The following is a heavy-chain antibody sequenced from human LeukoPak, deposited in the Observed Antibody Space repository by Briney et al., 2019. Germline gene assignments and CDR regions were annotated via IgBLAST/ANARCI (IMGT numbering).Heavy chain of an antibody. J-gene: IGHJ4*02. V-gene: IGHV1-69*13. D-gene: IGHD6-13*01. Sequence: ASVKVSCKASGGTFSSYAISWVRQAPGQGLEWMGGIIPIFGTANYAQKFQGRVTITADESTSTAYMELSSPRSEDTAVYYCARTQYSSSWYYDYWGQGTLDTVSS. CDR2: IIPIFGTA. CDR1: GGTFSSYA. CDR3: ARTQYSSSWYYDY.